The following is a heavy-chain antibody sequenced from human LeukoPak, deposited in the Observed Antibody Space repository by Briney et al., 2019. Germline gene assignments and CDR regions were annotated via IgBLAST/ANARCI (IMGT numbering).Heavy chain of an antibody. CDR2: INPSGGST. V-gene: IGHV1-46*01. CDR1: GNTFTNYY. Sequence: ASVKVSCKASGNTFTNYYIHWVRQAPGQGLEWMGIINPSGGSTSYAQKFQGRITMTRDMSTSTVYMELSSLRSEDTAVYYCARGGNYGDTRSYYYYYMDVWGKGTTVTVSS. CDR3: ARGGNYGDTRSYYYYYMDV. D-gene: IGHD4-17*01. J-gene: IGHJ6*03.